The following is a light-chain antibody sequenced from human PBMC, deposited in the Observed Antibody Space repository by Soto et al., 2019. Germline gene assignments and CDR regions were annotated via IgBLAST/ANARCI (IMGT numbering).Light chain of an antibody. CDR1: QSVNNN. Sequence: EIVMTQSPATLSVSPGERATLSCKTSQSVNNNFAWYQQKVGQAPRLLIYAASTRATGVPARFSGSGSGTEFTLTISSLQSEDFAVYYCQQYNNWLGTFGQGTKVEIK. J-gene: IGKJ1*01. V-gene: IGKV3-15*01. CDR2: AAS. CDR3: QQYNNWLGT.